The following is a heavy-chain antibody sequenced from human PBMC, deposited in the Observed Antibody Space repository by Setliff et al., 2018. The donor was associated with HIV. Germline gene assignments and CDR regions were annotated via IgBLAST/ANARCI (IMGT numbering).Heavy chain of an antibody. CDR1: GGSVSTTYY. Sequence: SETLSLTCTVSGGSVSTTYYWGWIRQPPGKGLEWIASIYYSGNTYYNPSLKSRVTISIDASKNQFSLKLSSVTAADTAVYYCARHLTTAVSPSYFDSWGQGTLVTVSS. CDR2: IYYSGNT. V-gene: IGHV4-39*01. CDR3: ARHLTTAVSPSYFDS. J-gene: IGHJ4*02. D-gene: IGHD3-9*01.